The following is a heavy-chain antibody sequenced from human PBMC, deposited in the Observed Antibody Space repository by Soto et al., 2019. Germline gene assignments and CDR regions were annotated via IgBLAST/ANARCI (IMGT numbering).Heavy chain of an antibody. CDR2: IWFDGSSK. V-gene: IGHV3-33*01. J-gene: IGHJ6*02. Sequence: PWGTLRLSCVASGFSFSSYVMHWVCQAPRKGLGWVALIWFDGSSKYYADSVKGRCTISRHNSKNTQYLQMSSLSVADTAVSYYARAGGDTDYYYGMDVWGPGTPVTVSS. CDR1: GFSFSSYV. CDR3: ARAGGDTDYYYGMDV.